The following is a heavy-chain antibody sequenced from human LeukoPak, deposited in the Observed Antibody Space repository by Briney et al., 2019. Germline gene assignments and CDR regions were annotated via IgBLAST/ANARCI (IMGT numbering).Heavy chain of an antibody. D-gene: IGHD6-13*01. CDR1: GGSISSYY. Sequence: SETLPLTCTVSGGSISSYYWSWIRQPPGKGLEWIGYIYYSGSTNYNPSLKSRVTISVDTSKNQFSLKLSSVTAADTAVYYCARNSSSWYDFGDYYYYMDVWGKGTTVTVSS. CDR2: IYYSGST. CDR3: ARNSSSWYDFGDYYYYMDV. J-gene: IGHJ6*03. V-gene: IGHV4-59*01.